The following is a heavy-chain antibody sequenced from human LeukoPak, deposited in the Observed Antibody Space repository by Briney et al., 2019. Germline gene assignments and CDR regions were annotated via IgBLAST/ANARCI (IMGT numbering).Heavy chain of an antibody. CDR2: TYSGGTT. Sequence: GGSLRLSCAGSGFSVSDNYMTWVRQAPGKGPEWVSVTYSGGTTYYADSVEGRFTNSRDSAKNTLYLQMNSLRTEDTAVYYCAKEGGLGYCSTTSCAFAHWGRGTLVTVSS. CDR1: GFSVSDNY. J-gene: IGHJ4*02. D-gene: IGHD2-2*01. CDR3: AKEGGLGYCSTTSCAFAH. V-gene: IGHV3-53*01.